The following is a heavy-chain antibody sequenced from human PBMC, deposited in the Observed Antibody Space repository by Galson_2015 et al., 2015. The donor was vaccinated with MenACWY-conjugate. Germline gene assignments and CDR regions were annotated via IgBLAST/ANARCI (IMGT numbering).Heavy chain of an antibody. Sequence: SLRLSCAASGFTFSSYAMRWVRQAPVKGLEWVALMSYDGSNKYYADSVQGRFTISRDNSKNTLYLQMNSLRAEDTAVYYCARAPGTHYECVWGRVNYFDYWDQGTLVTVSS. D-gene: IGHD3-16*01. J-gene: IGHJ4*02. CDR2: MSYDGSNK. V-gene: IGHV3-30*04. CDR3: ARAPGTHYECVWGRVNYFDY. CDR1: GFTFSSYA.